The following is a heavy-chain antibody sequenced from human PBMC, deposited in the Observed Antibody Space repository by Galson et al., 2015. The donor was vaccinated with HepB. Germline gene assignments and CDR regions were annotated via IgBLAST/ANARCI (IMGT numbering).Heavy chain of an antibody. D-gene: IGHD2-2*02. CDR3: AHSAGYCSSTSCYRGAFDI. CDR2: IYWDDDK. Sequence: PALVKPTQTLTLTCTFSGFSLSTSGVGVGWTRQPPGKALEWLALIYWDDDKRYSPSLKSRLTITKDTSKNQVVLTMTNMDPVDTATYYCAHSAGYCSSTSCYRGAFDIWGQGTMVAVSS. V-gene: IGHV2-5*02. CDR1: GFSLSTSGVG. J-gene: IGHJ3*02.